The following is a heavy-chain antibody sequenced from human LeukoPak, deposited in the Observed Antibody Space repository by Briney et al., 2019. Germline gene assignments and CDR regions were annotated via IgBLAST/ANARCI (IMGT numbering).Heavy chain of an antibody. CDR1: GGSISSSSYY. Sequence: SETLSLTCTVSGGSISSSSYYWGWIRQPPGKGLEWIGSIYYSGSTYYNPSLKSRVTISVDTSKNQFSLKLSSVTAADTAVYYCARRPLPGGSGWYWFGYFDYWGQRTLVTVSS. CDR3: ARRPLPGGSGWYWFGYFDY. V-gene: IGHV4-39*01. CDR2: IYYSGST. J-gene: IGHJ4*02. D-gene: IGHD6-13*01.